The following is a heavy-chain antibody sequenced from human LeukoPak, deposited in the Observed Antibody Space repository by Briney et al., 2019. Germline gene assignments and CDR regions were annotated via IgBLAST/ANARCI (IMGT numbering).Heavy chain of an antibody. J-gene: IGHJ4*02. V-gene: IGHV4-34*01. CDR2: IHHSGST. Sequence: SYTLSLTGACFSGSLIGYSLGWIRQRPGNGVDWIGEIHHSGSTTYNSSLKNRVTISLDKPKSQFSLILTSVTAADTAVYYCTRQSGTVTPIDYWGQGILVTVSS. CDR3: TRQSGTVTPIDY. CDR1: SGSLIGYS. D-gene: IGHD4-17*01.